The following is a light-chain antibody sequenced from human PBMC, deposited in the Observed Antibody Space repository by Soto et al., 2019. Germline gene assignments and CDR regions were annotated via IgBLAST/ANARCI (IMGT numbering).Light chain of an antibody. V-gene: IGKV3-11*01. Sequence: EIVLTQSPATLSLSPGERATLSCRASQSVSSYLAWYQQKPGQAPRLLIYDASNSATGIPARFSGSGSGTDFTLTISSLEPEDFAVYYGEQRSDWPPIFTFGPGTKVDIK. CDR1: QSVSSY. CDR3: EQRSDWPPIFT. CDR2: DAS. J-gene: IGKJ3*01.